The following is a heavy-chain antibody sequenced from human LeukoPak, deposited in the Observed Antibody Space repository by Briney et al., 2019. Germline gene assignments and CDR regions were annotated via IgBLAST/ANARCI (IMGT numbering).Heavy chain of an antibody. CDR2: IYYSGST. Sequence: SETLSLTCTVSGGSISSYYWSWIRQPPGKGLEWIGYIYYSGSTNYNPSLKSRVTISVDTSKNQFSLKLSSVTAADTAVYYRVYDSSGLGAFDIWGQGTMVTVSS. CDR1: GGSISSYY. D-gene: IGHD3-22*01. V-gene: IGHV4-59*01. J-gene: IGHJ3*02. CDR3: VYDSSGLGAFDI.